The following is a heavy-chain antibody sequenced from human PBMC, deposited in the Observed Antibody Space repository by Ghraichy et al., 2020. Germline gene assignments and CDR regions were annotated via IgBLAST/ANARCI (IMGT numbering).Heavy chain of an antibody. CDR3: AHRRGGKICSSLTCSPQIFDS. J-gene: IGHJ4*02. V-gene: IGHV2-5*02. D-gene: IGHD2-2*01. CDR1: GFSVSTRGVG. CDR2: IYWDGDE. Sequence: SGPTLVKPTQTLTLTCSLSGFSVSTRGVGVGWVRQPPGKALEWLALIYWDGDERYSLSLRTRLTITQDNSKNQVILTMQNVAPADTATFYCAHRRGGKICSSLTCSPQIFDSWGQGTLVTVSS.